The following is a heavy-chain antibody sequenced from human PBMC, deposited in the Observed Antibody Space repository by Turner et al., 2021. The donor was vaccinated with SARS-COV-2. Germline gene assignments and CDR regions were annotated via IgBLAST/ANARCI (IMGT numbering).Heavy chain of an antibody. CDR1: GFTSSNYA. V-gene: IGHV3-23*01. CDR3: AGIQSYDRSDYYGMDV. J-gene: IGHJ6*02. Sequence: EVQLLESGGGLVQPGGSLRLSSAASGFTSSNYAMSWVRQAPGKGLEWVSAITGTSGRAGSTFYADSVKGRFTISRDNSKNTLYLQMNSLRAEDTAVYYCAGIQSYDRSDYYGMDVWGQGTTVTVSS. CDR2: ITGTSGRAGST. D-gene: IGHD3-22*01.